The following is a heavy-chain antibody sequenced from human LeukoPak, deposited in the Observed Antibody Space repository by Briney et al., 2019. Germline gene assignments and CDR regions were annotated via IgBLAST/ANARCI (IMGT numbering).Heavy chain of an antibody. CDR2: ISSSSSYI. D-gene: IGHD6-19*01. Sequence: PGGSLRLSCAASGFTFSSYSMNWVRQAPGKGLEWVSSISSSSSYIYYADSVKGRFTISRDNAKNSLYLQMNRLRAEDTAVYYCARNAIWSYRSGWYDDYWGQGTLVTVSS. J-gene: IGHJ4*02. V-gene: IGHV3-21*01. CDR3: ARNAIWSYRSGWYDDY. CDR1: GFTFSSYS.